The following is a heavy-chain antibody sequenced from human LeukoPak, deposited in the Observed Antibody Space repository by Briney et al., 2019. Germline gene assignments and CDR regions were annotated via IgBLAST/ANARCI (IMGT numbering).Heavy chain of an antibody. J-gene: IGHJ4*02. CDR2: ISSSSSYI. Sequence: GGSLRLSWAASGFTFSSYSMNWVRQAPGKGLEWVSSISSSSSYIYYADSVKGRFTISRDNAKISLYLQMNSLRAEDTAVYYCARDHFIAAAGTNYWGQGTLVTVSS. V-gene: IGHV3-21*01. CDR3: ARDHFIAAAGTNY. D-gene: IGHD6-13*01. CDR1: GFTFSSYS.